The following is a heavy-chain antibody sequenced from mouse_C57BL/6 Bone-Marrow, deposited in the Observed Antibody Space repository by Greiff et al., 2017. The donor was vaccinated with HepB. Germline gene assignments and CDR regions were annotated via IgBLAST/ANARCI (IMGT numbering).Heavy chain of an antibody. CDR2: IDPSDSYT. J-gene: IGHJ1*03. V-gene: IGHV1-69*01. Sequence: QVQLQQPGAELVMPGASVKLSCKASGYTFTSYWMHWVKQRPGQGLEWIGEIDPSDSYTNYNQKFKGKSTLTVDKSSSTAYMQLSSLTSEDSAVYYCARMAIYYDSWYFDVWGTGTTVTVSS. D-gene: IGHD2-4*01. CDR1: GYTFTSYW. CDR3: ARMAIYYDSWYFDV.